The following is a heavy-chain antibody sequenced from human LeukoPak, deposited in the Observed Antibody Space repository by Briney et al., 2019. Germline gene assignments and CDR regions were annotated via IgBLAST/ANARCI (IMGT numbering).Heavy chain of an antibody. V-gene: IGHV3-30*18. CDR2: ISYDGSNK. D-gene: IGHD6-19*01. J-gene: IGHJ4*02. CDR3: AKDLYSSGWYDY. Sequence: GRSLRLSCAASGFTFSSYGMHWVRQAPGKGLEWVAVISYDGSNKYYADSVKGRFTISRDNSKNTLYLQMNSLRAEDTAVYYCAKDLYSSGWYDYWGQGTLVTVSS. CDR1: GFTFSSYG.